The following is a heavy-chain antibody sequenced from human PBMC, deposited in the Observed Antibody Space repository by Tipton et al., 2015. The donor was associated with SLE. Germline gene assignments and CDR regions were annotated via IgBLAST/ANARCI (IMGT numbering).Heavy chain of an antibody. J-gene: IGHJ3*02. D-gene: IGHD6-19*01. CDR3: ATSRVLALAAPDAFDT. V-gene: IGHV4-38-2*02. CDR2: IYHSGNT. CDR1: GNFITTDYY. Sequence: TLSLTCTVSGNFITTDYYWGWIRQRPGKGLEWIGSIYHSGNTYYNPSLKSRLTLSIDTSNNQFSLKLTSVTAADTAVYYCATSRVLALAAPDAFDTWGQGTKVTVSS.